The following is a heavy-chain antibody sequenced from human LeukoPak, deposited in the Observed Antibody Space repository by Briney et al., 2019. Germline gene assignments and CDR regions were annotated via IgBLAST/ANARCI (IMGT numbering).Heavy chain of an antibody. J-gene: IGHJ3*02. CDR3: AKARTSQLNDAFDI. D-gene: IGHD6-6*01. Sequence: PGGSLRLSCAASGFTFSLFAMHWVRQSPGKGLEWVAAISYDGKDKFYADSVQGRFTFSRDNSKNTLSLQMNSLRPEDSAVYYCAKARTSQLNDAFDIWGQGTMVTVSS. V-gene: IGHV3-30*04. CDR1: GFTFSLFA. CDR2: ISYDGKDK.